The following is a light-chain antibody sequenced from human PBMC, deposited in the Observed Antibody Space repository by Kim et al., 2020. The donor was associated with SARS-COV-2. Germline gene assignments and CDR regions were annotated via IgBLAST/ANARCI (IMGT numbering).Light chain of an antibody. CDR1: QDIRND. CDR3: LQHNTSPVT. CDR2: GAS. V-gene: IGKV1-17*01. Sequence: ASVGDRVPITCRASQDIRNDLGWYQQNPGRAPKRLIYGASSLQSGVPSRFSGSGSGTEFTLTISSLQPEDFATYFCLQHNTSPVTFGQGTRLEIK. J-gene: IGKJ5*01.